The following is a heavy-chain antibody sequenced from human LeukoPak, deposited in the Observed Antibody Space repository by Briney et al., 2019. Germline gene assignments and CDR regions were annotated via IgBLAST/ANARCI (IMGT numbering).Heavy chain of an antibody. D-gene: IGHD1-26*01. J-gene: IGHJ4*02. CDR2: INHSGST. CDR1: GGSFSGYY. CDR3: AMGAGPTGLNF. Sequence: PSETLSLTCAVYGGSFSGYYWSWIRQPPGKGLEWIGEINHSGSTNYNPSLKSRVTISVDTSKNQFSLKLSSVTAADTAVYYCAMGAGPTGLNFWGQGTLVTVSS. V-gene: IGHV4-34*01.